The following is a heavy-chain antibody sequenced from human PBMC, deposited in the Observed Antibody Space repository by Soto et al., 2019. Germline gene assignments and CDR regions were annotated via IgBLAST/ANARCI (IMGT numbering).Heavy chain of an antibody. V-gene: IGHV2-5*02. CDR1: GFSLSTSGMG. CDR3: AHTIMAFLVFIS. D-gene: IGHD5-12*01. J-gene: IGHJ5*02. CDR2: MTWDDDK. Sequence: QITLKESGPTLLRPTQTLTLTCTFSGFSLSTSGMGVGWIRQPPGKALEWLALMTWDDDKRYRPSLRSRLTITKDTSKNQAVLTMTNMDPVDTATYYCAHTIMAFLVFISWGQGTLVTVSS.